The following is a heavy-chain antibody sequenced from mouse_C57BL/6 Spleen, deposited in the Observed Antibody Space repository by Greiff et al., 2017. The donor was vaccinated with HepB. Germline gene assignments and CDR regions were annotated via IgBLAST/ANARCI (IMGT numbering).Heavy chain of an antibody. V-gene: IGHV3-6*01. CDR1: GYSITSGYY. CDR3: ARDDWDFAY. Sequence: DVQLQESGPGLVKPSQSLSLTCSVTGYSITSGYYWNWIRQFPGNKLEWMGYISYDGSNNYNPSLKNRISITRDTSKNQFFLKLNSVTTEDTATYYCARDDWDFAYWGQGTLVTVSA. D-gene: IGHD4-1*01. J-gene: IGHJ3*01. CDR2: ISYDGSN.